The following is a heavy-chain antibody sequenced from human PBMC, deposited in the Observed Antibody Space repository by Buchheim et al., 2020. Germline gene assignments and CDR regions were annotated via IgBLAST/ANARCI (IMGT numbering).Heavy chain of an antibody. CDR3: ARDRAMIVVVILPLYGMDV. CDR2: INPSGGST. Sequence: QVQLVQSGAEVKKPGASVKVSCKASGYTFTSYYMHWVRQAPGQGLEWMGIINPSGGSTSYAQKFQGRVTMTRDTSTSPVYMELSSLRSEDTAVYYCARDRAMIVVVILPLYGMDVWGQGTT. V-gene: IGHV1-46*01. J-gene: IGHJ6*02. D-gene: IGHD3-22*01. CDR1: GYTFTSYY.